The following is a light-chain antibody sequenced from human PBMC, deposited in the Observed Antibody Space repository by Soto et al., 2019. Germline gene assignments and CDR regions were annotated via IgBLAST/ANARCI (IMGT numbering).Light chain of an antibody. CDR3: QQSYSTPRIT. V-gene: IGKV1-39*01. Sequence: DIPLTQSPSTLSASVGDRVTITCRASRSISTYLTWYQQKPRKAPKLLIYGASRLQSGVPSRFSGSESGTNFTLTIGNLQPEDFATYYCQQSYSTPRITFGPGTKVDIK. CDR1: RSISTY. CDR2: GAS. J-gene: IGKJ3*01.